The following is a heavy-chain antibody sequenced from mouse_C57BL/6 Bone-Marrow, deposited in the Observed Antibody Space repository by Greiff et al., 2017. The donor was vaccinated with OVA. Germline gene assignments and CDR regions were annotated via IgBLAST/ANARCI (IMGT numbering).Heavy chain of an antibody. CDR1: GYTFTSSW. J-gene: IGHJ1*03. D-gene: IGHD2-3*01. Sequence: QVQLQQPGAELVMPGASVKLSCKASGYTFTSSWMHGVKQRPGQGLEWIGEIDPSDSYHNYNKKFKGKSTLTVDKSSSTAYMQLSSLTSEDSAVYYCAVEGLLRYFDVWGTGTTVTVSS. V-gene: IGHV1-69*01. CDR2: IDPSDSYH. CDR3: AVEGLLRYFDV.